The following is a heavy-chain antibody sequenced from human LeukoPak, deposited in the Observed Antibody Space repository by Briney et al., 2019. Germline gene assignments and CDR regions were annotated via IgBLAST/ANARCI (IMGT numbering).Heavy chain of an antibody. D-gene: IGHD1-26*01. CDR1: GYTLTELS. CDR2: FDPEDGET. Sequence: GASVKVSCKVSGYTLTELSMHWVRQAPGKGLEWMGGFDPEDGETIYAQKFQGRVTMTEGTSTDTAYMELSSLRSEDTAVYYCATQRILWELPRHFQHWGQGTLVTVSS. CDR3: ATQRILWELPRHFQH. J-gene: IGHJ1*01. V-gene: IGHV1-24*01.